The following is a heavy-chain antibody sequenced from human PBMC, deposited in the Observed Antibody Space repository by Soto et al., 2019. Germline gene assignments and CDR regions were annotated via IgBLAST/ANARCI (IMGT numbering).Heavy chain of an antibody. V-gene: IGHV4-31*03. CDR2: IYYSGST. CDR3: ARGYGDYDRLDGYVDL. Sequence: QVQLQESGPGLVKPSQTLSLTCTVSGGSISSGGYYWRWIRQHPGKGLEWIGYIYYSGSTYYNPSLKSRVTISVDTSKNQFSLKLSSVTAADTAVYYCARGYGDYDRLDGYVDLWGRGTLVTVSS. J-gene: IGHJ2*01. CDR1: GGSISSGGYY. D-gene: IGHD4-17*01.